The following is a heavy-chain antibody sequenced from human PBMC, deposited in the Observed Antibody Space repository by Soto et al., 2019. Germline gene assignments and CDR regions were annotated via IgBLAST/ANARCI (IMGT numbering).Heavy chain of an antibody. CDR3: ARRQTRGYYFDF. D-gene: IGHD3-10*01. Sequence: QITLKESGPTLVRPTQTLTLACTFSGFSLSTTGVGVGWIRQPPGKALEWLALVYWDDDKRYSPSLKSRLTITKDTSKNQVVLTLTNMDPVDTAAYFCARRQTRGYYFDFGGQGTLVTVSS. V-gene: IGHV2-5*02. CDR1: GFSLSTTGVG. CDR2: VYWDDDK. J-gene: IGHJ4*02.